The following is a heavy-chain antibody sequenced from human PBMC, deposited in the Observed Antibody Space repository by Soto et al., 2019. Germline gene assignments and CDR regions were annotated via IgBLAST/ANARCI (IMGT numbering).Heavy chain of an antibody. V-gene: IGHV3-30-3*01. CDR1: GFTFSSYA. CDR2: IPYDGSNK. D-gene: IGHD2-2*01. Sequence: PGGSLRLSCAASGFTFSSYAMHWVRQAPGKGLEWVAVIPYDGSNKYYADSVKGRFTISRDNSKNTLYLQMNSLRAEDTAVYYCARDEGCSSTSCFIDYWGQGTLVTVSS. J-gene: IGHJ4*02. CDR3: ARDEGCSSTSCFIDY.